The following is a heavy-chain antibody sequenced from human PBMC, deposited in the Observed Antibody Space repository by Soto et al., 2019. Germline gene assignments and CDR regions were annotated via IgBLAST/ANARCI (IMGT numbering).Heavy chain of an antibody. V-gene: IGHV3-23*01. Sequence: GGSLRLSCAASGFTFSGYAMSWVRQAPGKGLEWVSAISGSGGSTYYADSVKGRFTISRDNSKNTLYLQMNSLRAEDTAIYYCAKTFPLIGYCSGGSCYLDAFDIWGQGTMVTVSS. CDR3: AKTFPLIGYCSGGSCYLDAFDI. D-gene: IGHD2-15*01. J-gene: IGHJ3*02. CDR2: ISGSGGST. CDR1: GFTFSGYA.